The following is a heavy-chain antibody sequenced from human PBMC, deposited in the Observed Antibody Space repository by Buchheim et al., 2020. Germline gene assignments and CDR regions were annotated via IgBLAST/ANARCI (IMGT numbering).Heavy chain of an antibody. CDR3: ARDCAAAGPYYGMDV. D-gene: IGHD6-13*01. V-gene: IGHV1-2*04. CDR1: GYTFTGYY. Sequence: QVQLVQSGAEVKKPGASVKVSCKASGYTFTGYYMHWVRQAPGQGFEWMGWINPNSGGTNYAQKFQGWITMTRDTSISTAYMELSRLRSDDTAVYYCARDCAAAGPYYGMDVWGQGTT. J-gene: IGHJ6*02. CDR2: INPNSGGT.